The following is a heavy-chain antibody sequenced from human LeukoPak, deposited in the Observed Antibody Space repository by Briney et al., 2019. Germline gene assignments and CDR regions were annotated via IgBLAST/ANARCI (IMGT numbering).Heavy chain of an antibody. CDR2: ISGSGSYI. V-gene: IGHV3-21*01. Sequence: GGSLRLSCAASGFTFSNYNMNWVRQAPGKGLEWVSSISGSGSYIYYADSVKGRFTISRDNAKNSLFLEMNSLRAEDTAVYYCARDEVATISDYWGQGALVTVSS. CDR3: ARDEVATISDY. CDR1: GFTFSNYN. J-gene: IGHJ4*02. D-gene: IGHD5-12*01.